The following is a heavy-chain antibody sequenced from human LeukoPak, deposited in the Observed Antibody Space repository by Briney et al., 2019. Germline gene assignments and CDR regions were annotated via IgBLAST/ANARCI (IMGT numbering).Heavy chain of an antibody. J-gene: IGHJ4*02. CDR2: IYHSGST. Sequence: PSETLSLTXAVSGYSISSGYYWGWIRPPPGKGLEWIGSIYHSGSTYYNPSLKSRVTISVDTSKNQFSLKLSSVTAADTAVYYCARLEGTIFGVVDFWGQGTLVTVSS. V-gene: IGHV4-38-2*01. CDR3: ARLEGTIFGVVDF. CDR1: GYSISSGYY. D-gene: IGHD3-3*01.